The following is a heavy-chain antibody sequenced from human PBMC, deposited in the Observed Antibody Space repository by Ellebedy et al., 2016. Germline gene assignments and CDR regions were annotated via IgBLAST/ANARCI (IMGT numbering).Heavy chain of an antibody. J-gene: IGHJ4*02. Sequence: SETLSLTCTVSGDSISSSRDHWGWIRQPPGKGLEWIGSIYYSWYTYYNPSLKSRVSISVDTSKTQFSLEVRSATAADTAVYYCARLLDYDSSGPDYWGQGTLVTVSS. D-gene: IGHD3-22*01. CDR1: GDSISSSRDH. V-gene: IGHV4-39*01. CDR2: IYYSWYT. CDR3: ARLLDYDSSGPDY.